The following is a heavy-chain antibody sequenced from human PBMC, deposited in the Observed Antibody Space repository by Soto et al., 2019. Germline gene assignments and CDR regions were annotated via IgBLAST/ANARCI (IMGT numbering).Heavy chain of an antibody. V-gene: IGHV4-59*01. J-gene: IGHJ4*02. D-gene: IGHD3-22*01. CDR3: ARGGYYDSSGYYSDY. CDR1: GACISSYY. CDR2: IYYSGST. Sequence: ETLSLTCNVSGACISSYYWSWIRQPPGKGLEWIGYIYYSGSTNYNPSLKSRVTISVDTSKNQFSLKLSSVTAADTAVYYCARGGYYDSSGYYSDYWGQGTLVTVSS.